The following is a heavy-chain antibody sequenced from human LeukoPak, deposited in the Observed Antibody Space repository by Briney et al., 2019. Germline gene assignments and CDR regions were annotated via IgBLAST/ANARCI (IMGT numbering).Heavy chain of an antibody. CDR1: GGSISSGGYY. V-gene: IGHV4-31*03. CDR2: IYYSGST. CDR3: ARGLYCSGGSCYYYYGMDV. J-gene: IGHJ6*02. D-gene: IGHD2-15*01. Sequence: PSQTLSLTCTVSGGSISSGGYYWSWIRQHPGKGLEWIGYIYYSGSTNYNPSLKSRVTISIDTSKNQFSLKLSSVTAADTAVYYCARGLYCSGGSCYYYYGMDVWGQGTTVTVSS.